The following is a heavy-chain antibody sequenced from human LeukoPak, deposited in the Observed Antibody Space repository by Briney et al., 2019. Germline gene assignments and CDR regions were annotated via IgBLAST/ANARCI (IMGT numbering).Heavy chain of an antibody. D-gene: IGHD6-6*01. CDR1: GFTFSSYW. CDR2: IKQDGSEK. J-gene: IGHJ4*02. V-gene: IGHV3-7*01. CDR3: ASETEPYSSSSAFDY. Sequence: GGSLRLSCAASGFTFSSYWMSWVRQAPGKGLEWVANIKQDGSEKYYVDSVKGRFTISRDNAKNSLYLQMNSLRAEDTAVYYCASETEPYSSSSAFDYWGQGTLVTVSP.